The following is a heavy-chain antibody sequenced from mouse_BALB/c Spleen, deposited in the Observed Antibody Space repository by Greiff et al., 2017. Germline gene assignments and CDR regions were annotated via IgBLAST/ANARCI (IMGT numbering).Heavy chain of an antibody. CDR3: ARSGYRNYEGFAY. CDR1: GDSITSGY. V-gene: IGHV3-8*02. J-gene: IGHJ3*01. Sequence: VQLQQSGPSLVKPSQTLSLTCSVTGDSITSGYWNWVRKFPGNKLEYMGYISYSGSTYYNPSLKSRISITRDTSKNQYYLQLNSVTTEDTATYYCARSGYRNYEGFAYWGQGTLVTVSA. CDR2: ISYSGST. D-gene: IGHD2-10*02.